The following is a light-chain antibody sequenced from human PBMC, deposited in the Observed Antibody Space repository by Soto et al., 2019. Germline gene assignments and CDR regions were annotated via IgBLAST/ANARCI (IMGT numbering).Light chain of an antibody. CDR3: QQRSNWPLT. V-gene: IGKV3-11*01. J-gene: IGKJ4*01. CDR1: QSVSSY. CDR2: DSS. Sequence: EIVLTQSPATLSLPPGERATLSCRASQSVSSYLAWYQQKPGQAPRLLIYDSSNRATGIPARFSGSGSGTDFTLTINSLEPEDFALYYCQQRSNWPLTFGGGTKVDIK.